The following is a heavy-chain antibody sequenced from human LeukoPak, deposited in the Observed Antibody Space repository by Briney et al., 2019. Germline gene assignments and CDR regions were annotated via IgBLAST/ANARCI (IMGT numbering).Heavy chain of an antibody. V-gene: IGHV4-59*01. CDR3: ARGGGVALDAFDY. CDR2: IYYSGST. CDR1: GVSISSYY. D-gene: IGHD2-15*01. Sequence: SQTLSLTCTVSGVSISSYYWSWIRQPPGKGLEWIGYIYYSGSTNYNPSLKSRVTISVDTSKNQFSLKLSSVTAADTAVYYCARGGGVALDAFDYWGQGTLVTVSS. J-gene: IGHJ4*02.